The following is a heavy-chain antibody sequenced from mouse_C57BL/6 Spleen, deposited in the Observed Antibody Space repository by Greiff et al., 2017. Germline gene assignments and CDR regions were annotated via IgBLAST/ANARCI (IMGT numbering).Heavy chain of an antibody. Sequence: EVKLQESGPVLVKPGASVKMSCKASGYTFTDYYMNWVKQSHGKSLEWIGVINPYNGGTSYNQKFKGKATLTVDKSSSTAYMELNSLTSEDSAVYYCARRDTTYAMDYWGQGTSVTVSS. CDR3: ARRDTTYAMDY. D-gene: IGHD1-1*01. J-gene: IGHJ4*01. CDR1: GYTFTDYY. CDR2: INPYNGGT. V-gene: IGHV1-19*01.